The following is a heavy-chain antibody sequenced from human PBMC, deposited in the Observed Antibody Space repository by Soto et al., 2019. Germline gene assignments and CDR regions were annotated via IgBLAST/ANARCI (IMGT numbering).Heavy chain of an antibody. CDR1: GGSISSYY. V-gene: IGHV4-59*01. CDR3: AREGGTTAAGIDY. Sequence: PSETLSLTCTVSGGSISSYYWSWIRQPPGKGLEWIGYIYYSGSTNYNPSLKSRVTISVDTSKNQFSLKLSSVTAADTAVYYCAREGGTTAAGIDYWGQGTLVTVSS. J-gene: IGHJ4*02. D-gene: IGHD6-13*01. CDR2: IYYSGST.